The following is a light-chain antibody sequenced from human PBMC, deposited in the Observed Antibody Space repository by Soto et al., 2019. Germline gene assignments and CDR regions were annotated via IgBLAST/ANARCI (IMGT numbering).Light chain of an antibody. Sequence: EIVLTQSPGTLSLSPGESATLSCRASQYVSVRFLAWYQQKPGQAPRLLIYGASDRATGIPDRFSGSGSGTDFTLTISRLEPEDFAVYYCQQYGSSRTFGQGTKVDIK. J-gene: IGKJ1*01. CDR1: QYVSVRF. CDR3: QQYGSSRT. CDR2: GAS. V-gene: IGKV3-20*01.